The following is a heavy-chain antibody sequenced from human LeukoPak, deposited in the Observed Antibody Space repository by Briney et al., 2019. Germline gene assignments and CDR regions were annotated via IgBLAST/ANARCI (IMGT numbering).Heavy chain of an antibody. J-gene: IGHJ5*02. CDR2: IYSGGNT. CDR1: GFNFNTYW. Sequence: PGGSLRLSCAASGFNFNTYWMSWVRQAPGKGLEWVSVIYSGGNTYYADSVKDRFTISRDNSKNTLYLQMNSLRAEDTAIYYCARHDWFDPWGQGTLVTVSS. CDR3: ARHDWFDP. V-gene: IGHV3-66*04.